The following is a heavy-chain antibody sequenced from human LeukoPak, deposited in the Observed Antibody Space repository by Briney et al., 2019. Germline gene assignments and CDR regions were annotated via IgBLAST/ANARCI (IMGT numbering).Heavy chain of an antibody. CDR3: AKDGDSSGWPLYFQH. CDR2: ISGSGGST. J-gene: IGHJ1*01. CDR1: GFTFSSYA. Sequence: PGGSLRLSCAASGFTFSSYAMSWGRQAPGKGLEWVSAISGSGGSTYYADSVKGRFTISRDNSKNTLYLQMNSLRAEDTAVYYCAKDGDSSGWPLYFQHWGQGTLVTVSS. D-gene: IGHD6-19*01. V-gene: IGHV3-23*01.